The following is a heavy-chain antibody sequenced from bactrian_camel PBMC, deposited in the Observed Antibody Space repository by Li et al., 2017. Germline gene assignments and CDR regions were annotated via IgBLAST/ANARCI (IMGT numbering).Heavy chain of an antibody. CDR1: GFTFSSYA. Sequence: DVQLVESGGGSVQPGGSLRLSCAASGFTFSSYAMSWVRQAPGKGLEWVSAINSGGGSTYYADSVKGRFTISRDNAKSTLGLQMNSLKPEDTAMYYCVARHWRSRCYALDTGAWNFGHWGQGTQVTVS. J-gene: IGHJ4*01. CDR2: INSGGGST. CDR3: VARHWRSRCYALDTGAWNFGH. D-gene: IGHD1*01. V-gene: IGHV3S31*01.